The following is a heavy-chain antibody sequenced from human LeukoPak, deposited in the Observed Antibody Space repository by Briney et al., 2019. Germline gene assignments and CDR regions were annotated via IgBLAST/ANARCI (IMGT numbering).Heavy chain of an antibody. CDR2: AYYSGST. J-gene: IGHJ5*02. D-gene: IGHD6-19*01. CDR3: ARNSAVATSRSWFDP. V-gene: IGHV4-59*08. CDR1: DGSISNYY. Sequence: PSETLSLTCSVFDGSISNYYWSWIRQPPGKGLEWIGYAYYSGSTTYNPSLESRVTIPVDTSKNQFSLKLTAVTAADTAVYYCARNSAVATSRSWFDPWGQGTLVTVSS.